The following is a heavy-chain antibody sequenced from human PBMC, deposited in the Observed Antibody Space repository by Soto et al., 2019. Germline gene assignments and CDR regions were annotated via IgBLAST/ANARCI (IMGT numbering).Heavy chain of an antibody. CDR3: AREPSGDYDFGSGYPEYGKDV. D-gene: IGHD3-3*01. Sequence: PGGSLRLSCAASGFTFSSYDMHWVRQATGKGLEWVSAIGTAGDTYYPGSVKGRFTISRENAKNSLYLQMNSLRAEDTAVYYCAREPSGDYDFGSGYPEYGKDVWGQGTTVTVSS. CDR1: GFTFSSYD. CDR2: IGTAGDT. V-gene: IGHV3-13*01. J-gene: IGHJ6*02.